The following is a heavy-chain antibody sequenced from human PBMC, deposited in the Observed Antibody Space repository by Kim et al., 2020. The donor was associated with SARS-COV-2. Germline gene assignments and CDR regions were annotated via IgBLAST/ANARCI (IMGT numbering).Heavy chain of an antibody. CDR3: ARDFFSRSSSSSWPY. V-gene: IGHV1-18*01. Sequence: ASVKVSCKASGYTFTSYGISWVRQAPGQGLEWMGWISAYNGNTNYAQKLQGRVTMTTDTSTSTAYMELRSLRSDDTAVYYCARDFFSRSSSSSWPYWGQGTLVTDSS. D-gene: IGHD6-13*01. CDR2: ISAYNGNT. J-gene: IGHJ4*02. CDR1: GYTFTSYG.